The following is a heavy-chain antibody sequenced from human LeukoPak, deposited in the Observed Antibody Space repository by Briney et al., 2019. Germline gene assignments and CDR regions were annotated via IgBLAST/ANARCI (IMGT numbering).Heavy chain of an antibody. V-gene: IGHV4-59*01. Sequence: SETLSLTCTVSGASISSYYWSWIRQPPGKGLEWIGYIYYSGSTNYNPSLKSRVTISVDTSKNQFSLKLSSVTAADTAVYYCARAPATNDAFDIWGQGTMVAVSS. CDR1: GASISSYY. CDR3: ARAPATNDAFDI. J-gene: IGHJ3*02. CDR2: IYYSGST.